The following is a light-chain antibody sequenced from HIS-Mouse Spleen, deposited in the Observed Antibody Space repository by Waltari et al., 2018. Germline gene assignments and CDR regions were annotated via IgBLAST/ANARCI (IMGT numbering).Light chain of an antibody. J-gene: IGLJ2*01. CDR2: EDS. Sequence: SYELTQPPSVSVSPGQTARITCSGDALPKTYDNWYQQKSGQAPVLVIYEDSKRPSGIPERFSGSSSGTMATLTISGAQVEDEADYYCYSTDSSGNHRVFGGGTKLTVL. CDR1: ALPKTY. CDR3: YSTDSSGNHRV. V-gene: IGLV3-10*01.